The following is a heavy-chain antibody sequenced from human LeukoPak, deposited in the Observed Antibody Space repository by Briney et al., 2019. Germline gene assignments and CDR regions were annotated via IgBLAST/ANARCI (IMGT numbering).Heavy chain of an antibody. CDR1: GFTFSSYG. V-gene: IGHV3-33*01. J-gene: IGHJ5*02. Sequence: GGSLRLSCAASGFTFSSYGMHWVRQAPGKGLEWVAVIWYDGSNKYYADSVKGRFTISRDNSKNTLYLQINSLRVEDTAVYYCIAFGDSNHWGQGTLVTVSS. D-gene: IGHD4-17*01. CDR2: IWYDGSNK. CDR3: IAFGDSNH.